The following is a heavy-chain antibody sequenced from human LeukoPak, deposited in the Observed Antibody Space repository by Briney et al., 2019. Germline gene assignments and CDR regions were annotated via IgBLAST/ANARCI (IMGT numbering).Heavy chain of an antibody. CDR2: IWYDGSNK. CDR1: GFTFSSYG. Sequence: GGSLRLSCAASGFTFSSYGMHWVRQAPGKGLEWVAVIWYDGSNKYYADSVKGRFTISRDNSKNTLYLQMNSLRAEDTAVYYCARDRDADTAMVTAPFDYWGQGTLVTVSS. J-gene: IGHJ4*02. V-gene: IGHV3-33*01. CDR3: ARDRDADTAMVTAPFDY. D-gene: IGHD5-18*01.